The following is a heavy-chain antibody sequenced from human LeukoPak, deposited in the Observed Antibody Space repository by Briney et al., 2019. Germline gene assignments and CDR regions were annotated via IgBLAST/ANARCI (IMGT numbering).Heavy chain of an antibody. Sequence: ASVKVSCKASGYTFTGYYMHWVRQAPGQGLEWMGWISAYNGNTNYAQKLQGRVTMTTDTSTSTAYMELRSLRSDDTAVYYCATDLGPNVYAYWGQGTLVTVSS. V-gene: IGHV1-18*04. J-gene: IGHJ4*02. CDR1: GYTFTGYY. D-gene: IGHD2/OR15-2a*01. CDR2: ISAYNGNT. CDR3: ATDLGPNVYAY.